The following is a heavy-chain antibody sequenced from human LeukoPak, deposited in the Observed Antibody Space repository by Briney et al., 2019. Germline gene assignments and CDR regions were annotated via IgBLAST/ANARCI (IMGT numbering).Heavy chain of an antibody. D-gene: IGHD4-17*01. J-gene: IGHJ4*02. CDR3: VKLTVTTAPFDY. Sequence: PGGSLRLSCAASGFTFSDYYMSWIRQAPGKGLEWVSLISYDGSKKYYADSVKGRFTISRDNSKNTLYLQLNTLRPEDTAVYYCVKLTVTTAPFDYWGQGTLVTVSS. CDR1: GFTFSDYY. CDR2: ISYDGSKK. V-gene: IGHV3-30*18.